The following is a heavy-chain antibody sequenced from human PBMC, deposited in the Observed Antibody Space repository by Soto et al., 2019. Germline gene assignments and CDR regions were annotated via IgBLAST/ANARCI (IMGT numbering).Heavy chain of an antibody. Sequence: SVKVSCKTSGFMFTSSAVQWVRQARGQRLEWIGWLVVGSGNTHYAQHFQERVTLTRDMSTGTAYMELSSLRSEDTAVYYCAAVPVLQFFECLPAFLDFRAQGTSVPGSS. CDR1: GFMFTSSA. CDR2: LVVGSGNT. D-gene: IGHD3-3*01. V-gene: IGHV1-58*01. J-gene: IGHJ1*01. CDR3: AAVPVLQFFECLPAFLDF.